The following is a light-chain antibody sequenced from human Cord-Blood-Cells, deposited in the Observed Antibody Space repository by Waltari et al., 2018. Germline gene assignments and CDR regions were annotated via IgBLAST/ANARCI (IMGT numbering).Light chain of an antibody. CDR2: ADS. CDR3: QVWDSSSDHYVV. Sequence: VAPGKTARITCGGNNIGSKSVHWYQQKPGQAPVLVVYADSDRPSGIPERFSGSNSGNTATLPISRVEAGDEADYYCQVWDSSSDHYVVFGGGTKLTVL. J-gene: IGLJ2*01. CDR1: NIGSKS. V-gene: IGLV3-21*03.